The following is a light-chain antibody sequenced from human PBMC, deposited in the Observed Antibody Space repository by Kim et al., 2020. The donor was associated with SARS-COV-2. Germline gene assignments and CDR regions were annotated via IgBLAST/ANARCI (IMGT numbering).Light chain of an antibody. CDR2: GKN. CDR3: NARESNDNVV. V-gene: IGLV3-19*01. J-gene: IGLJ2*01. Sequence: VALGQTVRITSQGDILRSYYATWYQQKQGQAPILVIYGKNNRPSGIPDRVSGSSSGNTASLTIPGTQAGDEADNYCNARESNDNVVFGGGAQLTVL. CDR1: ILRSYY.